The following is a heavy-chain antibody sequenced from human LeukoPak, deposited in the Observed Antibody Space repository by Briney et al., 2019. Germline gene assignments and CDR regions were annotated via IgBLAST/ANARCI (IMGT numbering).Heavy chain of an antibody. CDR2: TASDGNNR. Sequence: GGSLRLSCAASGFTVSSNYMSWVRQVPGKGLVWVSRTASDGNNRDYADSVKGRFTISRDNAKNTLYLQMNSLRVEDTAVYYCARGRPHGNDYWGQGTLVTVSS. CDR1: GFTVSSNY. V-gene: IGHV3-74*01. D-gene: IGHD4-23*01. J-gene: IGHJ4*02. CDR3: ARGRPHGNDY.